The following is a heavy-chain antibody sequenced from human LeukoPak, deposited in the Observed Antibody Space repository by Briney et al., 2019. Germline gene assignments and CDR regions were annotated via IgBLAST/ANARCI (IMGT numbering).Heavy chain of an antibody. D-gene: IGHD4-11*01. CDR1: GGSISSYH. Sequence: SETLSLTCTVSGGSISSYHWSWIRQPPGKGLEWIGYIYYSGSTNYNPSLKSRVTISVDTSKNQFSLKLSSVTAADTAVYYCATATRYSNYDYYYYYMDVWGKGTTVTVSS. V-gene: IGHV4-59*01. CDR3: ATATRYSNYDYYYYYMDV. J-gene: IGHJ6*03. CDR2: IYYSGST.